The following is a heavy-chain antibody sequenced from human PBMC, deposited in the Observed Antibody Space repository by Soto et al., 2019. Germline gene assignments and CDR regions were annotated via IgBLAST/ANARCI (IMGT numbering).Heavy chain of an antibody. D-gene: IGHD3-10*01. J-gene: IGHJ4*02. CDR1: GGSFSGYY. CDR2: INHSGST. V-gene: IGHV4-34*01. Sequence: QVQLQQWGAGLLKPSETLSLTCAVYGGSFSGYYWSWIRQPPGKGLEWIGEINHSGSTNYNPSLKSRVTISVDASKNQFSLKLSSVAAADTAVYYRAGGYGRNFDYWGQGTLVTVSS. CDR3: AGGYGRNFDY.